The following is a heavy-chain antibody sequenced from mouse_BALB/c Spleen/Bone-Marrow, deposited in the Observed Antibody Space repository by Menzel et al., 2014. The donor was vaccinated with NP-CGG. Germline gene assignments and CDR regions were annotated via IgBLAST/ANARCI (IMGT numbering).Heavy chain of an antibody. CDR1: GFTFSSFG. J-gene: IGHJ3*01. V-gene: IGHV5-17*02. Sequence: DVQLQESGGGLVQPGGSRKLSCAASGFTFSSFGMHWVRQAPEKGLEWVAYISSGSSTIYYADTVKGRFTISRDNPKSTLFLQMTSLRSEDTAMYYCARSPWFAYWGQGTLVTVSA. CDR2: ISSGSSTI. CDR3: ARSPWFAY.